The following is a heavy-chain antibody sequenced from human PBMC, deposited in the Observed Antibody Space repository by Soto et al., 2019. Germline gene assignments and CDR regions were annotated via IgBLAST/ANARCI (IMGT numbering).Heavy chain of an antibody. V-gene: IGHV1-8*01. CDR1: GYTFTSYD. J-gene: IGHJ5*02. Sequence: QVQLVQSGAEVKKPGASVKVSCKASGYTFTSYDINWVRQATGQGLEWMGWMNPNSGNTGYTQKFQGRVTMTRNTSISTAYMELTSLRSEDTAVYYCARERGSGSYYTPWFDPWGQGTQVTVSS. CDR3: ARERGSGSYYTPWFDP. CDR2: MNPNSGNT. D-gene: IGHD3-10*01.